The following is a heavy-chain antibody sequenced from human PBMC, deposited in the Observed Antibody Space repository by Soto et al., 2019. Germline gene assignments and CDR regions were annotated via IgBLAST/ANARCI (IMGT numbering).Heavy chain of an antibody. CDR3: AREPNSTTPSDGISSGHCCVDP. D-gene: IGHD2-21*01. J-gene: IGHJ5*02. V-gene: IGHV1-2*04. CDR1: GYTFSDYY. Sequence: QVHLVQSGGEVKKPGASVKVSCTASGYTFSDYYIHWVRQAPGHGLEWMGWINPKSGDTNYVQKYNDWVTMTRDTSINTVYIELRNLKCGDTAVYYCAREPNSTTPSDGISSGHCCVDPWGQGTLVTVSS. CDR2: INPKSGDT.